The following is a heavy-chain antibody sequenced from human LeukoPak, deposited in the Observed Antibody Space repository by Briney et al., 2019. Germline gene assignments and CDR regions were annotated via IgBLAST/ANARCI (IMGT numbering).Heavy chain of an antibody. CDR3: ARQTGSGLFILP. D-gene: IGHD3/OR15-3a*01. CDR1: GGSISSSSYY. CDR2: IYYSGST. Sequence: SETLSLTCTVSGGSISSSSYYWGWIRQPPGKGLEWIGSIYYSGSTYYNPSLKSRVTISVDTSKNQFSLKLSSVTATDTAIYYCARQTGSGLFILPGGQGTLVTVSS. V-gene: IGHV4-39*01. J-gene: IGHJ4*02.